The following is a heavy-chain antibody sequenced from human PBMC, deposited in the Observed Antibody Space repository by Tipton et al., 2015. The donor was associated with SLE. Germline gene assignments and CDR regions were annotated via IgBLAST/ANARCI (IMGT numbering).Heavy chain of an antibody. CDR1: GGSFSGYY. J-gene: IGHJ3*02. Sequence: TLSLTCAVYGGSFSGYYWSWIRQPPGKGLEWIGYIYYSGSTSYNPSLKSRVTISVDTSKNQFSLKLSSVTAADTAAYYCARVGLIAAAKTFDIWGQGTMVTVSS. CDR3: ARVGLIAAAKTFDI. CDR2: IYYSGST. V-gene: IGHV4-59*01. D-gene: IGHD6-25*01.